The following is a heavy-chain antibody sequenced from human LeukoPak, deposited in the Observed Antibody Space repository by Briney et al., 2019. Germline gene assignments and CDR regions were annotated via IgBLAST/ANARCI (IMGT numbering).Heavy chain of an antibody. CDR1: GFTCGSYW. J-gene: IGHJ6*02. CDR2: IKQDGSEK. CDR3: ARDRNIVATIRSPFYYYYGMDV. V-gene: IGHV3-7*01. Sequence: GGSLRLSCAACGFTCGSYWMSWVRQAAWMALVLVANIKQDGSEKYYVDSVKGRFTISRDNAKNSLYLQMNSLRAEDTAVYYCARDRNIVATIRSPFYYYYGMDVWGQGTTVTVSS. D-gene: IGHD5-12*01.